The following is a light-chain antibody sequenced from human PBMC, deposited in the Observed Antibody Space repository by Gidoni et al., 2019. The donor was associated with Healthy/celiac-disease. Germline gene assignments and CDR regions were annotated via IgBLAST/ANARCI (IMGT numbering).Light chain of an antibody. CDR2: GNR. V-gene: IGLV1-40*01. CDR1: SSNIGAGYD. J-gene: IGLJ1*01. CDR3: QSYDSSLSGSRV. Sequence: QSVLTQPPSVSVAPAQRVTISCTGSSSNIGAGYDVHWYQQLPGTAPNLLIYGNRNRPSGVPDRFSGSKSGTSASLAITGLQAEDAADYYCQSYDSSLSGSRVFGTGTKVTVL.